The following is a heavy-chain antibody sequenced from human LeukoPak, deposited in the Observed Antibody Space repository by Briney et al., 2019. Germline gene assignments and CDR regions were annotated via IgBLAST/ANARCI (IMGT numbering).Heavy chain of an antibody. J-gene: IGHJ4*02. D-gene: IGHD6-19*01. V-gene: IGHV4-59*01. CDR3: ASWGSSGSLDY. CDR2: IYYSGST. Sequence: SETLSLTCTVSGGSISSYYWSWIRQPPGKGLEWIGYIYYSGSTNYNPSLKSRVTISVDTSKNQFSLKLSSVTAADTAVYYRASWGSSGSLDYWGQGTLVTVSS. CDR1: GGSISSYY.